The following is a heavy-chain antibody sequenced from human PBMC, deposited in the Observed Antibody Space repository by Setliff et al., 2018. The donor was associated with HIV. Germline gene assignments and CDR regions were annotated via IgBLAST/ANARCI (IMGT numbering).Heavy chain of an antibody. V-gene: IGHV1-46*01. CDR3: ARGSCGGCYLSDY. D-gene: IGHD2-15*01. CDR2: INPSGDST. CDR1: GYTFTSYY. J-gene: IGHJ4*02. Sequence: ASVKVSCKASGYTFTSYYMHWVRQAPGQGLEWMGIINPSGDSTNYAQKFQGRVTLTRDTSTSTVYMELSSLRSDDTALYYCARGSCGGCYLSDYWGQGTLVTVSS.